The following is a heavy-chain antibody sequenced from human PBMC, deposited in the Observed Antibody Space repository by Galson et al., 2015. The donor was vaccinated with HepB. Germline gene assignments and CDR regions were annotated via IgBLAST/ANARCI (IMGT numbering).Heavy chain of an antibody. Sequence: SLRLSCAASGFTFSSYAISWVRQAPGKGLEWVSAISGSGGSTYYADSVKGRFTISRDNSKNTLYLQMNSLRAEDTAVYYCAKDKSSIVGATTTAFDIWGQGTMVTVSS. CDR1: GFTFSSYA. CDR3: AKDKSSIVGATTTAFDI. D-gene: IGHD1-26*01. J-gene: IGHJ3*02. CDR2: ISGSGGST. V-gene: IGHV3-23*01.